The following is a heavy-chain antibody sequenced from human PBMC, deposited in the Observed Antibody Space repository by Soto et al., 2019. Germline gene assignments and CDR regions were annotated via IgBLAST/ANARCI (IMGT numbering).Heavy chain of an antibody. CDR3: ARVVGALGRWFDP. Sequence: QVQLVQSGAEVKKPGASVKVSCKASGYTFTSYGISWVRQAPGQGLEWMGRISAYNGNTNYAQKRQGRVTMTTDTSTSTASMELRSLRSDDTAVYYCARVVGALGRWFDPWGQGTLVTVSS. D-gene: IGHD1-26*01. CDR2: ISAYNGNT. CDR1: GYTFTSYG. J-gene: IGHJ5*02. V-gene: IGHV1-18*01.